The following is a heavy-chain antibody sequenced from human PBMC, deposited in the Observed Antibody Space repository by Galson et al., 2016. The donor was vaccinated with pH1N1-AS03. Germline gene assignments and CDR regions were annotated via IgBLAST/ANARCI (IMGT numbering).Heavy chain of an antibody. J-gene: IGHJ5*02. CDR3: ARAYYGDFADWFDP. V-gene: IGHV2-5*01. CDR2: IYWNDDI. Sequence: PALVKPTQTLTLTCTFSGFSLSTSGVGVGWIRQAPGKALEWLAIIYWNDDIRYSPSLRNRLTITKDTSKSQVVLTMTNMDTVDTATYFCARAYYGDFADWFDPWGQGTLVTVSS. D-gene: IGHD4-17*01. CDR1: GFSLSTSGVG.